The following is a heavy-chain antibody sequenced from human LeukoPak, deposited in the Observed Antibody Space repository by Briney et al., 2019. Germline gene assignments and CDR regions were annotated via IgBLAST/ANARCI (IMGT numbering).Heavy chain of an antibody. J-gene: IGHJ4*02. Sequence: SETLSLTCTVSGGSISSGSYYWSWIRQPAGKGLEWIGRVYTSGSTNYNPSLKSRATISVDTSKNQFSLKLSSVTAADTAVYYCAREIMVRGVITYYFDYWGQGTLVTASS. CDR3: AREIMVRGVITYYFDY. CDR1: GGSISSGSYY. V-gene: IGHV4-61*02. CDR2: VYTSGST. D-gene: IGHD3-10*01.